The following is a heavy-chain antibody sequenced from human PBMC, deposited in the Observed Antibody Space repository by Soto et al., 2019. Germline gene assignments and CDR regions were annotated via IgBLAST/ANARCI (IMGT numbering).Heavy chain of an antibody. Sequence: SETLSLTCAVSGVSISSYYWSWIRQPPGKGLEWIGYVFYNEIINYSPSLKGRVTMSMEMSTNHFSLELRSVTAADTAVYFCASSPNYVFWGGEPYYNGMDVWGPGTTVTVSS. CDR1: GVSISSYY. J-gene: IGHJ6*02. CDR2: VFYNEII. D-gene: IGHD3-3*01. CDR3: ASSPNYVFWGGEPYYNGMDV. V-gene: IGHV4-59*01.